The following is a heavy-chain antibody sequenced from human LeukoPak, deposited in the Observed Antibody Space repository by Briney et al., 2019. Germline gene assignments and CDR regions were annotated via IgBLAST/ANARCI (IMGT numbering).Heavy chain of an antibody. D-gene: IGHD6-19*01. J-gene: IGHJ4*02. CDR3: ARQVVAVAGTGYFDY. Sequence: SETLSLTCTVSGGSIRSSSYYWGWIRQPPGKGLEWIGSICYSGSTHYNASLKSRGTISVDTSKNQFSLKLNSVTAADTAVYFCARQVVAVAGTGYFDYWGQGTLVTVSS. CDR1: GGSIRSSSYY. V-gene: IGHV4-39*01. CDR2: ICYSGST.